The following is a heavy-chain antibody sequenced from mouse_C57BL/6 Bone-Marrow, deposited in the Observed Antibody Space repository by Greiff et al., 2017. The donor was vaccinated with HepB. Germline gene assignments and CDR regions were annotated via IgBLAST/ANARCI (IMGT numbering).Heavy chain of an antibody. V-gene: IGHV1-19*01. CDR1: GYTFTDYY. Sequence: VQLQQSGPVLVKPGASVKMSCKASGYTFTDYYMNWVKQSHGKSLEWIGVINPYNGGTSYNQKFKGKATLTVDKSSSTAYMQLSSLTSEDSAVYYCARGGFLRLGYYFDYWGQGTTLTVSS. CDR3: ARGGFLRLGYYFDY. J-gene: IGHJ2*01. D-gene: IGHD1-1*01. CDR2: INPYNGGT.